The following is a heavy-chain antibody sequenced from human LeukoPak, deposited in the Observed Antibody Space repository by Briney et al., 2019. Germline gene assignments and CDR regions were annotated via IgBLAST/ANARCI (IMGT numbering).Heavy chain of an antibody. CDR3: AKAVYNYGLNCDY. Sequence: GGSLRLSCAASGFTFSSYGMHWVRQAPGKGLEWVAVISYDGSNKYYADSVKGRFTISRDNSKNTLYLQMNSLRAEDTAVYYCAKAVYNYGLNCDYWGQGTLVTVSS. D-gene: IGHD5-18*01. V-gene: IGHV3-30*18. J-gene: IGHJ4*02. CDR2: ISYDGSNK. CDR1: GFTFSSYG.